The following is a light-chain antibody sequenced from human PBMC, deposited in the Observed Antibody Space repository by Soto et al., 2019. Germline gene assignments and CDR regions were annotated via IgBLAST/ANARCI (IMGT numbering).Light chain of an antibody. Sequence: EIVMTQSPATLSVSPGGGATLTCRASQSVSRKLAWYQQKPGQAPRLLIYGASTRATGIPARFTGSGSGTEFTLTISSLQSEDFALYYCQQYYDWPITFGQGTRLEIK. CDR1: QSVSRK. CDR3: QQYYDWPIT. V-gene: IGKV3-15*01. J-gene: IGKJ5*01. CDR2: GAS.